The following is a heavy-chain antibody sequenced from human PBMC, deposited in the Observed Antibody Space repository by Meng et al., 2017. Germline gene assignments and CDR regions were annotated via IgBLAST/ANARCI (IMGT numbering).Heavy chain of an antibody. D-gene: IGHD7-27*01. V-gene: IGHV3-23*04. CDR3: AKLGSDY. J-gene: IGHJ4*02. CDR1: EFTFSISA. Sequence: VHLVESGGGLVQPWGYLRLSCAASEFTFSISAMSWVRQAPGKGLEWVSGISGNGGSTFYADSVKGRFTISRDNSKHTLYRQMNSLRVEDTALYYCAKLGSDYWGQGTLVTASS. CDR2: ISGNGGST.